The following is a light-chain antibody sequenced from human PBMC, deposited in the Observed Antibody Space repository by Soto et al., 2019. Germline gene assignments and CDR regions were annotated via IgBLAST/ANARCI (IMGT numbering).Light chain of an antibody. Sequence: QSALTQPASVSGSPGQSITISCTGTSSDVGSRNLVSWYQQYPGKAPKLIIFEASKRPSGVSNRLSGSKSGSTASLTISGLQAEDEADYYCCSHAGSRNYVFGFGTKVTV. CDR1: SSDVGSRNL. CDR2: EAS. CDR3: CSHAGSRNYV. V-gene: IGLV2-23*01. J-gene: IGLJ1*01.